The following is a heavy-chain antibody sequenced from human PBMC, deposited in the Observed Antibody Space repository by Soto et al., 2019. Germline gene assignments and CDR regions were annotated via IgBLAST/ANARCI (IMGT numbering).Heavy chain of an antibody. CDR1: GFTFSSYW. J-gene: IGHJ1*01. CDR2: IKQDGSEK. CDR3: ARVRYYYDSSGSGFQH. D-gene: IGHD3-22*01. V-gene: IGHV3-7*01. Sequence: GGSLRLSCAASGFTFSSYWMSWVRQAPGKGLEWVANIKQDGSEKYYVDSVKGRFTISRDNAKNSLYLQMNSLRAEDTAVYYCARVRYYYDSSGSGFQHWGQGTLVTVPQ.